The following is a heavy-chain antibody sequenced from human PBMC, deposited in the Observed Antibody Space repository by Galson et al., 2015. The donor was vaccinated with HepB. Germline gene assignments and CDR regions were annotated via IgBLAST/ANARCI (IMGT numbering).Heavy chain of an antibody. J-gene: IGHJ4*02. CDR3: TRGRGTTPKVFDH. Sequence: SLRLSCAASGFMFGDYAMSWVRQAPGKGLEWVGFIRSRAYGGTPEYAAPVKGKFTISRDDSRSIAYLQMNSLKIEDTGVYYCTRGRGTTPKVFDHWGQGTLVTVSS. CDR1: GFMFGDYA. CDR2: IRSRAYGGTP. V-gene: IGHV3-49*04. D-gene: IGHD1/OR15-1a*01.